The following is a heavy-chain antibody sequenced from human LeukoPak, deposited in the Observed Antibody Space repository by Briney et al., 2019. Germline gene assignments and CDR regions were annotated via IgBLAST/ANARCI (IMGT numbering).Heavy chain of an antibody. V-gene: IGHV1-69*06. CDR3: ARVVEPAASFYYDFWSGYSRYYYYMDV. CDR2: IIPIFGTA. CDR1: GGTFSSYA. D-gene: IGHD3-3*01. Sequence: SVKVSCKASGGTFSSYAISWVRQAPGQGLEWMGGIIPIFGTANYAQKFQGRVTITADKSTSTAYMELSSLRSEDTAVYYCARVVEPAASFYYDFWSGYSRYYYYMDVWGKGTTVTVSS. J-gene: IGHJ6*03.